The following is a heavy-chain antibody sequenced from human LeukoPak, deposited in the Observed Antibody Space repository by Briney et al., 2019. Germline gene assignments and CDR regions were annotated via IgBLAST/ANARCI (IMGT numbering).Heavy chain of an antibody. J-gene: IGHJ3*02. V-gene: IGHV4-39*01. Sequence: SETLSLTCTVSGGSISSSSYYWGWIRQPPGTGLEWIGSIYYSGSTYYNPSLKSRVTISVDTSKNQFSLKLSSVTAADTAVYYCLQRHVLRYFDWLKLDAFDIWGQGTMVTVSS. CDR3: LQRHVLRYFDWLKLDAFDI. CDR2: IYYSGST. D-gene: IGHD3-9*01. CDR1: GGSISSSSYY.